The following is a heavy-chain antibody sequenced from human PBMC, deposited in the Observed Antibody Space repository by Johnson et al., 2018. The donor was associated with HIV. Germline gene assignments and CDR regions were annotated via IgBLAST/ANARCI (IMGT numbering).Heavy chain of an antibody. CDR3: ARACRDGYTCDVYDI. CDR2: IGTAGDT. CDR1: GFTFSSYD. D-gene: IGHD5-24*01. Sequence: VQLVESGGGLVQPGGSLRLSCAASGFTFSSYDMHWVRQATGKGLEWVSAIGTAGDTYYADSVKGRFTISRDNSKNTLYLQMNSLRAEDTAVYYCARACRDGYTCDVYDIWDQGTMLTVSS. V-gene: IGHV3-13*01. J-gene: IGHJ3*02.